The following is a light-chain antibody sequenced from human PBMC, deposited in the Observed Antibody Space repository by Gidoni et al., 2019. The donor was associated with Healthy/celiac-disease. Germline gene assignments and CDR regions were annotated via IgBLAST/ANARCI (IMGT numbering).Light chain of an antibody. CDR1: QSLSSY. J-gene: IGKJ5*01. Sequence: DIQMTQSPSSLSASVGDRVTITCRASQSLSSYLNWYQQKPGKAPKLLIYAASSLQSGVPSRFSGSGSGTEFTLTISSLQPEDFATYYCQQSYSTSITFGQGTRLEIK. V-gene: IGKV1-39*01. CDR3: QQSYSTSIT. CDR2: AAS.